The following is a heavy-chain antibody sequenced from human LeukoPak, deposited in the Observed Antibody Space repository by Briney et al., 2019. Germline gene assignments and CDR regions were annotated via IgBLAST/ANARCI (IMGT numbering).Heavy chain of an antibody. J-gene: IGHJ4*02. V-gene: IGHV3-23*01. CDR1: GFTFSSYT. CDR3: ATLSDAIAAAGTRNY. CDR2: ISGSGGST. D-gene: IGHD6-13*01. Sequence: GGSLRLSCAASGFTFSSYTMSWVRQAPGKGLEWVSVISGSGGSTNYADSVNGRFTISRDNSKNMLHLQMSSLRAEDTAVYYCATLSDAIAAAGTRNYWGQGTLVTVSS.